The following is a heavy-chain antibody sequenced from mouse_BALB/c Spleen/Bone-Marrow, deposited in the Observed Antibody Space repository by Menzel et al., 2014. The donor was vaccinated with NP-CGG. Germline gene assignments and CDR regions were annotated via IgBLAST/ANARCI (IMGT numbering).Heavy chain of an antibody. D-gene: IGHD2-10*02. CDR1: GYTFTRYT. V-gene: IGHV1-4*01. CDR3: AYGNYGDAMDY. CDR2: INPSSGYT. J-gene: IGHJ4*01. Sequence: QAQLKESGAELARPGASVKMSCKASGYTFTRYTMHWVKQRPGQGLEWIGYINPSSGYTNYNQKFKDKATLTADKSSSTAYMQLSSLTSKDSAVYYCAYGNYGDAMDYWGQRASVNISS.